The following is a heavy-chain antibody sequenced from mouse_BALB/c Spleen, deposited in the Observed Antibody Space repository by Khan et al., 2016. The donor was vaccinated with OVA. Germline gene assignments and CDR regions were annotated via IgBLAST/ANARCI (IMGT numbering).Heavy chain of an antibody. Sequence: EVQLQESGPGLVKPSQSLSLTCTVTGYSITRDYAWNWIRQFPGNKLEWMGYISNSGSTTYNQSLKSRISITRDTSKNRFFLQLNSVTTEDTAIYYCSSELGRYYAMDYWGQGTSVTVSS. CDR2: ISNSGST. CDR3: SSELGRYYAMDY. V-gene: IGHV3-2*02. J-gene: IGHJ4*01. D-gene: IGHD4-1*01. CDR1: GYSITRDYA.